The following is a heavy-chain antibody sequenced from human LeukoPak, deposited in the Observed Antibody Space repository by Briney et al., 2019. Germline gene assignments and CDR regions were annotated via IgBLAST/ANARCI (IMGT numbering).Heavy chain of an antibody. V-gene: IGHV4-34*01. D-gene: IGHD4-17*01. CDR1: GGSFSGYY. CDR3: ARRHSTTTTRGGYYYGMDV. Sequence: SETLSLTCAVYGGSFSGYYWSWIRQPPGKGLEWIGEINHSVSTNYNPSLKSRVTISVDTSKNQFSLKLSSVSAADTAVYYCARRHSTTTTRGGYYYGMDVWGQGTTVTVSS. J-gene: IGHJ6*02. CDR2: INHSVST.